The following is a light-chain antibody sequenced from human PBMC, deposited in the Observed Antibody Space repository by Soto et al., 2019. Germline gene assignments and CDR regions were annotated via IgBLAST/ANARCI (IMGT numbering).Light chain of an antibody. CDR1: SSDVGGYNY. V-gene: IGLV2-14*01. CDR2: DVS. CDR3: SSYRRSSTVV. J-gene: IGLJ2*01. Sequence: QSALTQPASVSGSPGQSITISCTGTSSDVGGYNYVSWYQQHPGKAPKLMIYDVSNRPSGVSNRFSGSKSGNTASLTISGLQAEDEAAYYCSSYRRSSTVVFGGGTKLTVL.